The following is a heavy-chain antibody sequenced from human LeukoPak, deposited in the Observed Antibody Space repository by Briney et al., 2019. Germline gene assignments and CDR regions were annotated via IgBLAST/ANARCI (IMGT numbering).Heavy chain of an antibody. CDR3: ARGGNYNWIFFDY. Sequence: GESLKISCKGPENSFISYWVGWVRQMPGKGLEWVGIIYTGDSDTRYSPAFQGQVTISADKSISTAYLQWSSLKASDTAMYYCARGGNYNWIFFDYWGQGTLVTVSS. D-gene: IGHD1-20*01. CDR1: ENSFISYW. V-gene: IGHV5-51*01. J-gene: IGHJ4*02. CDR2: IYTGDSDT.